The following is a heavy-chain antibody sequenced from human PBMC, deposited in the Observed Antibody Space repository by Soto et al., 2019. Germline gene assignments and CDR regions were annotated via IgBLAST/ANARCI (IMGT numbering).Heavy chain of an antibody. J-gene: IGHJ6*02. V-gene: IGHV4-34*01. CDR1: GGSFSGYH. CDR2: INHSGST. D-gene: IGHD3-16*01. CDR3: ARGSGRGNGWGTYFYYGMDV. Sequence: SETLSLTCAVYGGSFSGYHWSWIRQPPGKGLEWIGEINHSGSTSYNPSLKSRVTISVDTSKNQFSLKVTSVTAADTAAYYCARGSGRGNGWGTYFYYGMDVWGQGTTVTVYS.